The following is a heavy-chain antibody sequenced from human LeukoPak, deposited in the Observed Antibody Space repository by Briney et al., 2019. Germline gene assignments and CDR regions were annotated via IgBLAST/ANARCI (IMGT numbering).Heavy chain of an antibody. CDR2: ITGSSSYI. V-gene: IGHV3-21*01. J-gene: IGHJ4*02. CDR3: ASGFSSSPYFDY. Sequence: GGSLRLSCAASGFTFSTYYMNWVRQAPGKGLEWVSFITGSSSYIYYTDSVKGRFTVSRDNAKNSLFLQMNSLRDEDTAVYYCASGFSSSPYFDYWGQGTLVTVSS. D-gene: IGHD6-6*01. CDR1: GFTFSTYY.